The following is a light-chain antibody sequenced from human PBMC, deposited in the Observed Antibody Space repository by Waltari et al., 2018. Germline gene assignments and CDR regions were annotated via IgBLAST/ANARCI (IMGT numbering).Light chain of an antibody. J-gene: IGKJ2*01. Sequence: EIVMTQSPATLSVSAGERATLSCRASQSVSSNLAWYQQRPGQPPRLLIYGASTRATGIPARFSGSGSGTDFTLTISSLEPEDFAVYYCQQYGSSPYTFGQGTELEIK. CDR1: QSVSSN. CDR3: QQYGSSPYT. CDR2: GAS. V-gene: IGKV3-15*01.